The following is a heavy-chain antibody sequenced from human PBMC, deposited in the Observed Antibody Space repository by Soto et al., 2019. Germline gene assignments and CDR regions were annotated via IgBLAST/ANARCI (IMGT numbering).Heavy chain of an antibody. Sequence: PSETLSLTCTVSGGSVSSGSYYWSWIRQPPGKGLEWIGYIYYSGSTNYNPSLKSRVTISVDTSKNQFSLKLSSATAADTAVYYCARDRYCSGGSCSNDAFDIWGQGTMVTVSS. V-gene: IGHV4-61*01. J-gene: IGHJ3*02. CDR1: GGSVSSGSYY. CDR2: IYYSGST. CDR3: ARDRYCSGGSCSNDAFDI. D-gene: IGHD2-15*01.